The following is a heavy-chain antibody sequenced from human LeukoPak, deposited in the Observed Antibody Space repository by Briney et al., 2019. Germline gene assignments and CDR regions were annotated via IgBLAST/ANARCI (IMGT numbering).Heavy chain of an antibody. CDR2: ISPGGGPT. CDR3: AKDILRYFDWLFQPGPFDY. D-gene: IGHD3-9*01. Sequence: PGGSLRLSCAGSGFPFSSHGMNWVRQAPGKGLEWVSGISPGGGPTYYADSVKGRFTISRDDSKNTLYLQMNSLRAEDTAVYYCAKDILRYFDWLFQPGPFDYWGQGTLVTVSS. CDR1: GFPFSSHG. J-gene: IGHJ4*02. V-gene: IGHV3-23*01.